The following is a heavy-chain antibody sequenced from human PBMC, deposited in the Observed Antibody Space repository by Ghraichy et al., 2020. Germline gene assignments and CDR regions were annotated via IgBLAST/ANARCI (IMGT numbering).Heavy chain of an antibody. D-gene: IGHD4-17*01. CDR2: ISSAAVT. CDR3: SKDVGDFYYYYYMDV. V-gene: IGHV3-23*01. CDR1: GFTFSRIA. Sequence: GGSLRLSCAASGFTFSRIAMTWVRQAPGKGLEWVSTISSAAVTYYADSVKGRFTISRDNSKNTLYLQMNSLRAEDTAVYYCSKDVGDFYYYYYMDVWGSGTTVTVSS. J-gene: IGHJ6*03.